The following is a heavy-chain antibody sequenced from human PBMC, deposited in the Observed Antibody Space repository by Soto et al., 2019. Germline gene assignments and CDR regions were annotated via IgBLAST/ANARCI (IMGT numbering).Heavy chain of an antibody. Sequence: EEQLLESGGGLVQPGGSLRLSCETSGFTFSSFAMSWVRQAPGKGLEWVSSISGSGGATYYADSVRGRSTISRDNSKNSLFRQMGGMAADDPGVYSCAPCRALGTGFGYGNYYGMDVWGHGTTVSVSS. V-gene: IGHV3-23*01. CDR3: APCRALGTGFGYGNYYGMDV. D-gene: IGHD5-18*01. CDR1: GFTFSSFA. CDR2: ISGSGGAT. J-gene: IGHJ6*02.